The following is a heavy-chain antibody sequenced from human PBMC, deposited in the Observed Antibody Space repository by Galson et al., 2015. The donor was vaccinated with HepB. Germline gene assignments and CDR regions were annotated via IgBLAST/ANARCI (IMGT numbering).Heavy chain of an antibody. J-gene: IGHJ4*02. CDR1: GGSFSGYY. Sequence: ETLSLTCAVYGGSFSGYYWSWIRQPPGKGLEWIGEINHSGSTNYNPSLKSRVTISVDTSKNQFSLKLSSVTAADTAVYYCARPNRILTGRQYYFDYWGQGTLVTVSS. CDR3: ARPNRILTGRQYYFDY. CDR2: INHSGST. D-gene: IGHD3-9*01. V-gene: IGHV4-34*01.